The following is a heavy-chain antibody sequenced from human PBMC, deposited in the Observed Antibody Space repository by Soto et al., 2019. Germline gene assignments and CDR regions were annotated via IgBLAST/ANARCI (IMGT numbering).Heavy chain of an antibody. CDR2: IYHSGST. D-gene: IGHD6-19*01. Sequence: QLQLQESGSGLVKPSQTLSLTCAVSGGSISSGGYSWSWIRQPPGKGLEWIGYIYHSGSTYYNPSRKSRVTISVDRSKNQFSLKLSSVTAADTAVYYCARAGGLGAVAADSWGQGTLVTVSS. CDR3: ARAGGLGAVAADS. J-gene: IGHJ4*02. CDR1: GGSISSGGYS. V-gene: IGHV4-30-2*01.